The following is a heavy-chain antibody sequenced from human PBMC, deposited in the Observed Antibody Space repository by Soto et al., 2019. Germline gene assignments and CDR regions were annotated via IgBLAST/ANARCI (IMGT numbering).Heavy chain of an antibody. CDR3: AKDGPDECTGYFSFDY. CDR1: CFTFSGHW. J-gene: IGHJ4*02. D-gene: IGHD3-9*01. V-gene: IGHV3-7*03. CDR2: IKHDGSEK. Sequence: GSLRLSCATSCFTFSGHWMSWIRQAPGKRLEWVANIKHDGSEKNYVDSVKGRFTSSRDNAKKSLYLQMNDMRAEDTAVYYCAKDGPDECTGYFSFDYWGLGTLVTVSS.